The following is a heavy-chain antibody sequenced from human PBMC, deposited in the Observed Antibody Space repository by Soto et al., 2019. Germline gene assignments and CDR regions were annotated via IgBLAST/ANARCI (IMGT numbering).Heavy chain of an antibody. CDR1: GFTVSSNY. CDR3: ARDGDYGDYVSVY. J-gene: IGHJ4*02. V-gene: IGHV3-66*01. Sequence: EMQLVESGGGLVQPGGSLRLSCAASGFTVSSNYMSWVRQAPGKGLDWVSVIYSGAGTYYAESVKGRFTVSRDNSKNTLYLQMNRLRAEDTAVYYCARDGDYGDYVSVYWGQGTLVTVSS. CDR2: IYSGAGT. D-gene: IGHD4-17*01.